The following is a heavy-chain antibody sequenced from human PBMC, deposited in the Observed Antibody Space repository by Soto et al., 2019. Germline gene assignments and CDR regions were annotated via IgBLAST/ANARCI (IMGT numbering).Heavy chain of an antibody. CDR2: ISSSSSYI. CDR1: GFTFSSYS. D-gene: IGHD2-2*02. J-gene: IGHJ6*03. CDR3: ARDPGCSSTSCYRRRLYYSMDV. V-gene: IGHV3-21*01. Sequence: GGSLRLSCAASGFTFSSYSMNWVRQAPGKGLEWVSSISSSSSYIYYADSVKGRFTISRDNAKNSLYLQMNSLRAEDTAVYYCARDPGCSSTSCYRRRLYYSMDVWCKGITVTLSS.